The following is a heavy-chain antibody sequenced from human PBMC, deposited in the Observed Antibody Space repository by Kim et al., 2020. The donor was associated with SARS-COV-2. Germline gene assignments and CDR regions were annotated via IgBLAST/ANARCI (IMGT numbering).Heavy chain of an antibody. J-gene: IGHJ5*02. CDR3: AKRGELMVPRFDP. V-gene: IGHV3-30-3*02. Sequence: YADSVKGRFTISRDNSKNTLYLQMNSLRAEDTAVYYCAKRGELMVPRFDPWGQGTLVTVSS. D-gene: IGHD2-8*01.